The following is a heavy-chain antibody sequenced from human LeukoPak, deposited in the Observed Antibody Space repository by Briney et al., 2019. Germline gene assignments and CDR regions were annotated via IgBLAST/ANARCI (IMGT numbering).Heavy chain of an antibody. CDR1: GGSISSYY. V-gene: IGHV4-59*08. CDR3: ARRYCLSTSCYSLFDY. D-gene: IGHD2-2*01. J-gene: IGHJ4*02. CDR2: VYYSGST. Sequence: SETLSLTCTVSGGSISSYYWSWIRQPPGKGLEWIGYVYYSGSTNYNPSLRSRVSISLDTSKNQFSLKLSSVTAADTAVYYCARRYCLSTSCYSLFDYWGQGTLVTVSS.